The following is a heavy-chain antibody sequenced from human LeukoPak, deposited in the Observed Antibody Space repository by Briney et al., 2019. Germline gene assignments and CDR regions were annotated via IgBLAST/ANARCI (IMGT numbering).Heavy chain of an antibody. D-gene: IGHD3-10*01. Sequence: KPSETLSLTCTVSGGSISSSNYYWGWIRQRPGKGLEWIGYIYYGGGTYYNPSLKSRLTISVDTSKNQFSVKLNSVTAADTAVYFCAGFASGSYRFFGYWGQGTLVTVSS. V-gene: IGHV4-31*03. CDR1: GGSISSSNYY. CDR2: IYYGGGT. J-gene: IGHJ4*02. CDR3: AGFASGSYRFFGY.